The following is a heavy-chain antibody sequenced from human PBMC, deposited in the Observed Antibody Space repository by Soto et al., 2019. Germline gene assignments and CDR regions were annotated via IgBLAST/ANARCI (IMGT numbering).Heavy chain of an antibody. V-gene: IGHV1-18*01. J-gene: IGHJ3*02. CDR1: GYTFTSYG. CDR2: ISGYNGKT. D-gene: IGHD3-10*01. CDR3: ERFISVTVKPSAFDI. Sequence: ASVRVSCKASGYTFTSYGITWVRQAPGQGLEWMGWISGYNGKTNYAQKLQGRVTMTTDTSTSTAYMELRSLRSDDTAVYYWERFISVTVKPSAFDIWGQGTMVTVSS.